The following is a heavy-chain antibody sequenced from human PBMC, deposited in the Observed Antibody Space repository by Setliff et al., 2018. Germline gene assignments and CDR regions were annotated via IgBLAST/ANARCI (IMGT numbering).Heavy chain of an antibody. V-gene: IGHV4-30-4*08. CDR3: ARESRYYYDNLGTLDY. J-gene: IGHJ4*02. CDR2: IYSSGST. Sequence: SETLSLTCTISGGSISSGDYYWSWIRQPPGKGLEWIGYIYSSGSTYYNPSLKSRVSISVDTSKNQFSLKLSSVTAADTAVYYCARESRYYYDNLGTLDYWGQGTLVTVSS. D-gene: IGHD3-22*01. CDR1: GGSISSGDYY.